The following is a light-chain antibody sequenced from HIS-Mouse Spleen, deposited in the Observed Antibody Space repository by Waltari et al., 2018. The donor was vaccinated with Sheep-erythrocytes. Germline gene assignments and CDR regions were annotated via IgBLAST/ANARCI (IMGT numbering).Light chain of an antibody. CDR2: KDS. CDR1: VLAKKY. V-gene: IGLV3-27*01. CDR3: YSAADNNR. J-gene: IGLJ2*01. Sequence: SYELTQPSSVSVSPGQTARITCSGDVLAKKYARWFQQQPGQAPGLVIYKDSERPAGIPVRFSGSSSGTTVTLAISGAQVDDEADYYCYSAADNNRIGGGTKLTVL.